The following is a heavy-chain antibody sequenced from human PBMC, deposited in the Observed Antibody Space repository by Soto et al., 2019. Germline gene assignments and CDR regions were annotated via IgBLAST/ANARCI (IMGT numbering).Heavy chain of an antibody. CDR3: ARAMGYSSSWYIGPLDY. V-gene: IGHV1-69*02. D-gene: IGHD6-13*01. CDR1: GGTFSSYT. CDR2: IIPILGIA. Sequence: SVKVSCKASGGTFSSYTISWVRQAPGQGLEWMGRIIPILGIANYAQKFQGRVTITADKSTSTAYMELSSLRSEDTAVYYCARAMGYSSSWYIGPLDYWGQGTLVTVSS. J-gene: IGHJ4*02.